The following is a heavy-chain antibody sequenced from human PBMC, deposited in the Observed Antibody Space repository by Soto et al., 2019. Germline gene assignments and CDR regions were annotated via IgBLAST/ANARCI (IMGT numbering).Heavy chain of an antibody. V-gene: IGHV4-31*03. J-gene: IGHJ6*02. CDR1: GGSISTSFYY. Sequence: SETLSLTCTVSGGSISTSFYYWSWIRQVPGKGPEWMGYIRYSGATHYNPSLKSRLTISLDTSKNQFSLRLSSVTAADTAVYFCERDRGNYVSEIYRTHGMDVWGQGTTVTVSS. CDR3: ERDRGNYVSEIYRTHGMDV. D-gene: IGHD3-16*02. CDR2: IRYSGAT.